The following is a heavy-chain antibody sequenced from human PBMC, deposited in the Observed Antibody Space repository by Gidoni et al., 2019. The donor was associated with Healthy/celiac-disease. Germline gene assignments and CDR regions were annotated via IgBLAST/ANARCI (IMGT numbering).Heavy chain of an antibody. Sequence: QVQLVESGGGVVQPGRSLRLSCAASGFTFRSYAMHWVRQAPGKGLEWVAVISYDGSNKYYADSVKGRFTISRDNSKNTLYLQMNSLRAEDTAVYYCARDPYYYDSSGYYLFDYWGQGTLVTVSS. D-gene: IGHD3-22*01. CDR1: GFTFRSYA. CDR2: ISYDGSNK. V-gene: IGHV3-30-3*01. CDR3: ARDPYYYDSSGYYLFDY. J-gene: IGHJ4*02.